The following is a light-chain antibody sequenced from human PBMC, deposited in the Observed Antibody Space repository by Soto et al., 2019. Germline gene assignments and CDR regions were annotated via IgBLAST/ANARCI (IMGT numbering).Light chain of an antibody. V-gene: IGLV2-14*01. CDR2: DVS. CDR3: SSYISSSTLVV. J-gene: IGLJ2*01. CDR1: SSDVGGYNY. Sequence: QSVLTQPASVSGSPGQSITISCPGTSSDVGGYNYVSWYQQHPGKAPKLMIYDVSNRPSGVSNRFSGSKSGNTASLTISGLQAEDEADYYCSSYISSSTLVVFGGGTKVTVL.